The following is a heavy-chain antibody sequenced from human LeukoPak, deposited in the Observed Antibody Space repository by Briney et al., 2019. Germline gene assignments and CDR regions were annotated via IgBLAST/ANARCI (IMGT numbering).Heavy chain of an antibody. CDR3: ARDHYLITFGGFIAEPLDY. CDR1: GFTFSSYE. D-gene: IGHD3-16*02. V-gene: IGHV3-48*03. CDR2: ISSSGSTI. J-gene: IGHJ4*02. Sequence: GGSLRLSCAASGFTFSSYEMNWVRQAPGKGLEWVSYISSSGSTIYYADSVKGRFTISRDNAKNSLYLQMNSLRAEDTAVYYCARDHYLITFGGFIAEPLDYWGQGTLVTVSS.